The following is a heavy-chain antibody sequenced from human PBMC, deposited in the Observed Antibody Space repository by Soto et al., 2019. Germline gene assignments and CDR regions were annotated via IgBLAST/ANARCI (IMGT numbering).Heavy chain of an antibody. CDR2: ISAYNGNT. D-gene: IGHD2-15*01. J-gene: IGHJ5*02. V-gene: IGHV1-18*01. CDR3: ASRLVAATNWFDP. Sequence: ASVKVSCKASGYSFTNYAMHWVRQAPGQGLEWMGWISAYNGNTNYAQKLQGRVTMTTDTSTSTAYMELSSLRSEDTAVYYCASRLVAATNWFDPWGQGTLVTVSS. CDR1: GYSFTNYA.